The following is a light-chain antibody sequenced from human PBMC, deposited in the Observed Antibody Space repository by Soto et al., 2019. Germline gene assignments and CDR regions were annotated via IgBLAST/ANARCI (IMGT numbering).Light chain of an antibody. CDR3: QRYNNWPLT. Sequence: EVVITPSPATLSVCPGEGATLSCRASQGIGETLAWYQHKPGQTPRLLIYDTSTRATGVPARFSGSRSGTEFTLTINSLQSEDFAVYYCQRYNNWPLTFGGGTKVDIK. CDR1: QGIGET. J-gene: IGKJ4*01. CDR2: DTS. V-gene: IGKV3-15*01.